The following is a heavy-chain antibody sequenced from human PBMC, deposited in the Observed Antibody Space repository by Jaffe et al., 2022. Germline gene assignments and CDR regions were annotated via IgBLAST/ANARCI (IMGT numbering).Heavy chain of an antibody. V-gene: IGHV5-51*01. J-gene: IGHJ6*03. CDR3: ARHESRDSSGWYFHYYYYMDV. D-gene: IGHD6-19*01. Sequence: EVQLVQSGAEVKKPGESLKISCKGSGYSFTSYWIGWVRQMPGKGLEWMGIIYPGDSDTRYSPSFQGQVTISADKSISTAYLQWSSLKASDTAMYYCARHESRDSSGWYFHYYYYMDVWGKGTTVTVSS. CDR2: IYPGDSDT. CDR1: GYSFTSYW.